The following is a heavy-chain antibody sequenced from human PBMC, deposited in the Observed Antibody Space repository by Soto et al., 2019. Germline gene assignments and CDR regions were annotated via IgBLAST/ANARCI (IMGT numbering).Heavy chain of an antibody. CDR3: ARVRGTAGKRYFDY. V-gene: IGHV4-59*01. Sequence: PSETLSLTCTVSGGSMIAYYWNWMRQPPGKGLQWIGYTYYSGSTTYNPSPKSRVTISVDSSKNQFSLKLDSVTPADTAVYYCARVRGTAGKRYFDYWGPGTLVTVS. D-gene: IGHD6-13*01. CDR2: TYYSGST. CDR1: GGSMIAYY. J-gene: IGHJ4*02.